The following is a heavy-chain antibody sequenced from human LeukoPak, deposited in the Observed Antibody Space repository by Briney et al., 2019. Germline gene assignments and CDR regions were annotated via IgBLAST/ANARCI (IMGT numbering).Heavy chain of an antibody. J-gene: IGHJ4*02. CDR1: GFTFSNYA. D-gene: IGHD1-1*01. CDR3: AKVRTGHYFDY. CDR2: ISGTGGST. Sequence: TGGCLRLSCAASGFTFSNYAMSWVRQAPGKGLEWVSSISGTGGSTYYADSVKGRFTISRDNSNNTLFLQMNSLRAEDTAVYYCAKVRTGHYFDYWGQGTLVTVSS. V-gene: IGHV3-23*01.